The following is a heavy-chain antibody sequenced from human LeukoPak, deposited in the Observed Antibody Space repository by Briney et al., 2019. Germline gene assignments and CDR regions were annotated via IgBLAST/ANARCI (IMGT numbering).Heavy chain of an antibody. CDR2: IYYSGST. V-gene: IGHV4-59*11. CDR1: GGSISPLY. J-gene: IGHJ4*02. CDR3: ARGGVAAKYYFDF. Sequence: SETLSLTCTVSGGSISPLYWGWIRQPPGKGLEFIGYIYYSGSTNFNPPLKSRVTLSVDTSKSQISLKLTSVTAADTAVYYCARGGVAAKYYFDFWGQGTLVTVSS. D-gene: IGHD3-10*01.